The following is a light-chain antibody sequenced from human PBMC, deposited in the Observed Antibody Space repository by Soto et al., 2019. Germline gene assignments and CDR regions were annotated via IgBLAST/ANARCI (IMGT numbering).Light chain of an antibody. CDR3: SSFSSTSTII. Sequence: QAVLTQPASVSGSPGQSITISCIGSSSDVGGYNYVSWYQHHPGRVPKHMIFEVSDRPSGVSNRFSGSNSGNTAYLTISGLQAEDEADYYCSSFSSTSTIIFGGGTKVTVL. CDR1: SSDVGGYNY. J-gene: IGLJ2*01. CDR2: EVS. V-gene: IGLV2-14*01.